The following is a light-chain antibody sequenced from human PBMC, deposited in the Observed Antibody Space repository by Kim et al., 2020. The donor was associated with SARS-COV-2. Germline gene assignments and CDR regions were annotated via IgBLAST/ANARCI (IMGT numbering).Light chain of an antibody. V-gene: IGLV3-21*04. CDR1: NIGSKS. CDR2: YDS. Sequence: SYELTQPPSVSVAPGKTARITCGGNNIGSKSVHWYQQKPGQAPVLVIYYDSDRPSGIPERFSGSNSGNTATLTISRVEAGDEADYYCLVWDSSSDHPSVVFGGGTQLTVL. J-gene: IGLJ2*01. CDR3: LVWDSSSDHPSVV.